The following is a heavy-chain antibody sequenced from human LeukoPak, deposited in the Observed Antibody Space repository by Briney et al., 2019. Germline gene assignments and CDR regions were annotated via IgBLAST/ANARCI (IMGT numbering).Heavy chain of an antibody. CDR3: ARVQVLRYFDWLLRGAFDI. J-gene: IGHJ3*02. Sequence: GASVKVSCKASGYTFTSYGISWVRQAPGQGLEWMGGISAYNGNTNYAQKLQGRVTMTTDTSTSTAYMELRSLRSDDTAVYYCARVQVLRYFDWLLRGAFDIWGQGTMVTVSS. D-gene: IGHD3-9*01. CDR2: ISAYNGNT. V-gene: IGHV1-18*01. CDR1: GYTFTSYG.